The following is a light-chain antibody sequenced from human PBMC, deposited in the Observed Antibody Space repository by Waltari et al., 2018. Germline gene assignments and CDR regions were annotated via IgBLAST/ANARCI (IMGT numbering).Light chain of an antibody. J-gene: IGLJ1*01. CDR1: SSDVGGYNY. CDR2: EVS. Sequence: QSALTQPASVSGSPGQSTTISGARTSSDVGGYNYVSWYQNHTGKAPKLIIYEVSHRPSGVSNRFSGSKSGNTASLTISGLQADDEADYYCMSYSSSFTLFFGTGTKVSVL. V-gene: IGLV2-14*01. CDR3: MSYSSSFTLF.